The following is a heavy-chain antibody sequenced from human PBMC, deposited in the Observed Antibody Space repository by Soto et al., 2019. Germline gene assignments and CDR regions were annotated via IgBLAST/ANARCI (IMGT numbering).Heavy chain of an antibody. CDR3: ARGRPAIAALYYYGMDV. CDR2: IIPIFGTA. CDR1: GGTFGSYA. D-gene: IGHD6-6*01. V-gene: IGHV1-69*13. J-gene: IGHJ6*02. Sequence: ASVKVSCKASGGTFGSYAISWVRQAPGQGLEWMGGIIPIFGTANYAQKFQGRVTITADESTSTAYMELSSLRSEDTAVYYCARGRPAIAALYYYGMDVWGQGTTVTVSS.